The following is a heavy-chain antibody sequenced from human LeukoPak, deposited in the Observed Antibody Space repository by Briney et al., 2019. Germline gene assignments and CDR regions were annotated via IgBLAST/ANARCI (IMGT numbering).Heavy chain of an antibody. D-gene: IGHD3-10*01. V-gene: IGHV3-49*04. CDR3: ARGQTVSGAKYYFDF. CDR1: GFTFRDYG. J-gene: IGHJ4*02. CDR2: IRSRIYGGAP. Sequence: GGSLRLSCLTSGFTFRDYGLGWVRQAPGMGLEWVSFIRSRIYGGAPEYAASVRGRFSVSRDDSESIAYLQMNNLKSEDTAVYYCARGQTVSGAKYYFDFWSRGTLVSVSS.